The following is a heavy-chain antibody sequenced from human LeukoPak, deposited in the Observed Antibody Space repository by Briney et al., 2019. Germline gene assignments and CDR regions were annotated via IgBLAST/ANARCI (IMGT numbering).Heavy chain of an antibody. Sequence: SETLSLTCTVSGGSISSSSYYWGWIRQPPGKGLEWIGSNYYSGSTYYNPSLKSRVTISVGTSKNQFSLKLSSVTAADTAVYYCASLFYGSGSYLAIDYWGQGTLVTVSS. J-gene: IGHJ4*02. D-gene: IGHD3-10*01. CDR2: NYYSGST. CDR1: GGSISSSSYY. V-gene: IGHV4-39*01. CDR3: ASLFYGSGSYLAIDY.